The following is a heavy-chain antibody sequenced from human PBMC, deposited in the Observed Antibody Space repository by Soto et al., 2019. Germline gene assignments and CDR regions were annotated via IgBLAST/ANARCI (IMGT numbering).Heavy chain of an antibody. D-gene: IGHD3-22*01. Sequence: QVQLVESGGGVVQPGRSLRLSCAASGFTFSSYGMHWVRQAPGKGLQWVAVISYDGSNKHYADSVKGRFTISRDNSKNTLYLQMNSLRAEETAVYYCVGGYYFGDYWGQGTLVTVSS. CDR2: ISYDGSNK. CDR1: GFTFSSYG. V-gene: IGHV3-30*03. CDR3: VGGYYFGDY. J-gene: IGHJ4*02.